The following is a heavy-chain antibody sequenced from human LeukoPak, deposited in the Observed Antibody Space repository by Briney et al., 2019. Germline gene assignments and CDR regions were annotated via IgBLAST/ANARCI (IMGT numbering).Heavy chain of an antibody. CDR3: ARGSGWYFY. D-gene: IGHD6-19*01. Sequence: GALRLSCAASGFTFSSYWMSWVRQAPGKGLEWVSYISSSGSTIYYADSVRGRFTISRDNAKNSLYLQMNTLRAEDTAVYYCARGSGWYFYWGQGTLVTVSS. CDR1: GFTFSSYW. J-gene: IGHJ4*02. V-gene: IGHV3-48*04. CDR2: ISSSGSTI.